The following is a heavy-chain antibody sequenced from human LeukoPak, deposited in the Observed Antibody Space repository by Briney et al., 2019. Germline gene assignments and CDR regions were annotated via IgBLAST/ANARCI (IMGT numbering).Heavy chain of an antibody. V-gene: IGHV3-23*01. CDR2: INT. CDR1: GFKFSSYA. Sequence: GGSLRLSCAASGFKFSSYAMSWARQAPGKGLEWVSSINTYYADSVKGRFTISRDNSKNALFLQLNSLRAEDTAVYFCSKDFTVTTAGYFHYWGQGTLVTVSS. J-gene: IGHJ1*01. D-gene: IGHD4-17*01. CDR3: SKDFTVTTAGYFHY.